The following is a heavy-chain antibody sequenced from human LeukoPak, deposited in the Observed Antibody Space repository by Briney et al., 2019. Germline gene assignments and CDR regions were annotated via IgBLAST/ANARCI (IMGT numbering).Heavy chain of an antibody. V-gene: IGHV3-7*01. J-gene: IGHJ6*02. Sequence: GGSLRLSCAASGFTFSSYWMSWVRQAPGKGLEWVANIKQDGGEKYYVDSVKGRFTISRENAKKSLYLQMNSLRAEDTAVYYCARDDGYYDILTGYYYYYGMDVWGQGTTVTVSS. CDR3: ARDDGYYDILTGYYYYYGMDV. CDR1: GFTFSSYW. CDR2: IKQDGGEK. D-gene: IGHD3-9*01.